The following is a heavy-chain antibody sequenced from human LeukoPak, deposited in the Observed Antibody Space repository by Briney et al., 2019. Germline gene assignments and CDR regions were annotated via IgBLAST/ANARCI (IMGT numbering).Heavy chain of an antibody. CDR3: ARAYERDYGGNHLDY. Sequence: GGSLRLSCAASGFTFSSYAMHWVRQAPGKGLEYVSGISTNGGSTFYADSVKGRFTISRDNSKNTLHLQMGSLRAEDMAVYYCARAYERDYGGNHLDYWGQGTLVTVSS. V-gene: IGHV3-64*02. J-gene: IGHJ4*02. CDR2: ISTNGGST. D-gene: IGHD4-23*01. CDR1: GFTFSSYA.